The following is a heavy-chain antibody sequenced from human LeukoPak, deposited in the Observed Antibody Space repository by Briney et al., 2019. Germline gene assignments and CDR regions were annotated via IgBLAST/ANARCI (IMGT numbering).Heavy chain of an antibody. V-gene: IGHV4-34*01. J-gene: IGHJ3*02. CDR1: GGSFSSYY. D-gene: IGHD1-7*01. CDR3: AASITGTTDGAFDI. CDR2: INHSGST. Sequence: PSETLSLTCAVYGGSFSSYYWSWIRQPPGKGLEWIGEINHSGSTNYNPSLKSRVTISVDTSKNQFSLKLSSVTAADTAVYYCAASITGTTDGAFDIWGQGTMVTVSS.